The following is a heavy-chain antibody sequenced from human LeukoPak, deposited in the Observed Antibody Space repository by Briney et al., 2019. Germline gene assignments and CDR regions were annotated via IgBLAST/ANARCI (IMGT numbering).Heavy chain of an antibody. CDR1: AFTFSSYA. D-gene: IGHD4-23*01. CDR3: ARGDYGGDYFDY. V-gene: IGHV3-23*01. J-gene: IGHJ4*02. CDR2: ISGSGGST. Sequence: GGSLRLSCAASAFTFSSYAMSWVRQAPGKGLEWVSGISGSGGSTYYADSVKGRFTITRDNAKNSLYLQMNSLRAEDTAVYYCARGDYGGDYFDYWGQGTLVTVSS.